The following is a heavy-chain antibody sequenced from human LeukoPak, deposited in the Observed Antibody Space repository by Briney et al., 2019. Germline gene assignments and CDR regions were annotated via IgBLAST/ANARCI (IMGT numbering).Heavy chain of an antibody. Sequence: GGSLRLSCTASGFTFGDYVMSWVRQAPGKGLEWASAISGSGGSTYYADSVKGRFTISRDNSKNTLYLQMNCLRAEDTAVYYCAKVRYFDWSIDYWGQGTLVTVSS. D-gene: IGHD3-9*01. V-gene: IGHV3-23*01. J-gene: IGHJ4*02. CDR2: ISGSGGST. CDR3: AKVRYFDWSIDY. CDR1: GFTFGDYV.